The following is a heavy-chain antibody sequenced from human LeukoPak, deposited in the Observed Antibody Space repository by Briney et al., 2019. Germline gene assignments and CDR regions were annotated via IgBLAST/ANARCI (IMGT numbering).Heavy chain of an antibody. V-gene: IGHV1-8*01. D-gene: IGHD3-22*01. CDR1: GYTFTTYD. J-gene: IGHJ1*01. CDR2: MNPNSGNT. CDR3: ARRQETYDSTGYQKPRAEYFQH. Sequence: ASVKVSCEASGYTFTTYDINWVRQATGQGLEWMGWMNPNSGNTGYAQKFQGRVTMTRNTSISTAYMELNSLRSEDTAVYYCARRQETYDSTGYQKPRAEYFQHWGQGTLVTVSS.